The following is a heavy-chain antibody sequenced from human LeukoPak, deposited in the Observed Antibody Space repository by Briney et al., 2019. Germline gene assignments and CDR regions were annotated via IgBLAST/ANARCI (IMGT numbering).Heavy chain of an antibody. D-gene: IGHD3-10*01. CDR2: IKQDGSEK. CDR3: TRSPDGVDY. CDR1: GFTFSNYW. J-gene: IGHJ4*02. Sequence: QAGGSLRLSCAASGFTFSNYWMTWVRQAPGKGPEWVANIKQDGSEKYYLDSVKGRFTISRDNAKNSLYLEMNSLRAEDTAVYYCTRSPDGVDYWGQGTLVTVSS. V-gene: IGHV3-7*01.